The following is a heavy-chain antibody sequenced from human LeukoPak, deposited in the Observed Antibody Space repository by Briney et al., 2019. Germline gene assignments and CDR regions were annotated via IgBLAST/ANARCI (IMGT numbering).Heavy chain of an antibody. D-gene: IGHD3-22*01. V-gene: IGHV3-23*01. CDR3: AKDVQRSYYDSSGYYQDY. CDR1: GFTFSSYA. J-gene: IGHJ4*02. CDR2: ISGSGGST. Sequence: GGSLRLSCAASGFTFSSYAMSWVRQAPGKGLEWVSAISGSGGSTHYADSVKGRFTISRDNSKNTLYLQMNSLRAEDTAVYYCAKDVQRSYYDSSGYYQDYWGQGTLVTVSS.